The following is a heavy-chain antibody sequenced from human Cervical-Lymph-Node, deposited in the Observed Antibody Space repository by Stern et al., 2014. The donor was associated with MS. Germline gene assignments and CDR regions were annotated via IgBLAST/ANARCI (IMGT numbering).Heavy chain of an antibody. CDR3: TKVAYSGNALDY. J-gene: IGHJ4*02. Sequence: EVQLVESGGGLVQPGGSLRLSCAASEFTFSAYSMTWVRQAPEKGLEWVATIISSGGVTYYADSVKGRLTIPRDNSKNTLMLQMKSLRAEDTAVYFCTKVAYSGNALDYWGQGTLVIVSS. D-gene: IGHD4-23*01. CDR1: EFTFSAYS. V-gene: IGHV3-23*04. CDR2: IISSGGVT.